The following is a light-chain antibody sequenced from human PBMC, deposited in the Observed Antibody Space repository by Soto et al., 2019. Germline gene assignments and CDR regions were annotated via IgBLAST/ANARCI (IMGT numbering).Light chain of an antibody. J-gene: IGKJ2*02. Sequence: AIQLTQSPSSLSASVGDRVTITCRASQGISSAVAWYQQKPGKAPKLLIYDASSLESGVPSRFSGSGSGTDFTLTISSMQPEDFETYYCQQFNSYPHKCTFGQGTKLEIK. CDR1: QGISSA. CDR3: QQFNSYPHKCT. CDR2: DAS. V-gene: IGKV1-13*02.